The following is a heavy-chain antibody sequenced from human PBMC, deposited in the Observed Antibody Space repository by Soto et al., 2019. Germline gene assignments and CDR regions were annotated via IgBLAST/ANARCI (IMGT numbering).Heavy chain of an antibody. CDR3: AHRRLDSSRPFDY. D-gene: IGHD6-13*01. J-gene: IGHJ4*02. V-gene: IGHV2-5*02. CDR1: GLSLSTSGVG. CDR2: IYWDDDK. Sequence: QITLKESGPTLVKPTQTLTLTCTFSGLSLSTSGVGVGWIRQPPGKALEWLALIYWDDDKRYSPSLKSRLTSTKDTAKNHVVLTMTNMDPVDTATYYCAHRRLDSSRPFDYWGQGTLVTVSS.